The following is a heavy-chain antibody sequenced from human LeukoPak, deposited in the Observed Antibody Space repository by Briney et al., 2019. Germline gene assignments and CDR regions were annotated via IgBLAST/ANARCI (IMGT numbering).Heavy chain of an antibody. J-gene: IGHJ4*02. D-gene: IGHD3-16*01. V-gene: IGHV3-48*04. CDR3: ARVIGSYGDSAY. Sequence: GGSLRLSCAASGFTFSSYSINWVRPAPGKGLEWVSYISSTSSAIYYADSVKGRFTISRDNAKNSLYLQMNSLRAEDTAVYYCARVIGSYGDSAYWGQGTLVTVSS. CDR1: GFTFSSYS. CDR2: ISSTSSAI.